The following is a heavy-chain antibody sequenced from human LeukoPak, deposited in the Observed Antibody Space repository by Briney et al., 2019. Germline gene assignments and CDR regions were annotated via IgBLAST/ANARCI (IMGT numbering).Heavy chain of an antibody. V-gene: IGHV3-7*01. Sequence: GGSLRLSCAASGTTFDSHYMTWVRQMAEKGLESVANINQAGSEKNYVDSVMGRFTISRDNAKKSLYLQMNSLRAEDTAVYYCASAAGWESAYWGQGTLVTVSS. CDR1: GTTFDSHY. D-gene: IGHD1-26*01. CDR3: ASAAGWESAY. J-gene: IGHJ4*02. CDR2: INQAGSEK.